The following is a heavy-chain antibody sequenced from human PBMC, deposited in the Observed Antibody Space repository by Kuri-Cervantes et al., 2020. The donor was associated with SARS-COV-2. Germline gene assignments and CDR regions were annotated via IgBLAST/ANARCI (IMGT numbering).Heavy chain of an antibody. CDR2: ISSSSYI. CDR1: GFTFSSYS. J-gene: IGHJ6*03. D-gene: IGHD6-13*01. Sequence: GESLKISCAASGFTFSSYSMNWVRQAPGKGLEWVSSISSSSYIHYADSVKGRFTISRDNAKNSLYLQMNSLRAEDTAVYYCARDYSPIAAADYYYMDVWGKGTTVTVSS. CDR3: ARDYSPIAAADYYYMDV. V-gene: IGHV3-21*01.